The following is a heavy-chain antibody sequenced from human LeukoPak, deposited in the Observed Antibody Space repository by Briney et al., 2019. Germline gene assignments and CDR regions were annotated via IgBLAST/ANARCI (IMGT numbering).Heavy chain of an antibody. Sequence: ASVKVSCKASGYTFTVYYMHWVRQAPGQGLEWMGWINPNSGGTNYAQKFQGRVTMTRDTSISTAYMELSRLRSDDTAVYYCARGDVTWDSSGYYVERFHPLRRYAFDIWGQGTMVTVSS. CDR1: GYTFTVYY. V-gene: IGHV1-2*02. J-gene: IGHJ3*02. D-gene: IGHD3-22*01. CDR2: INPNSGGT. CDR3: ARGDVTWDSSGYYVERFHPLRRYAFDI.